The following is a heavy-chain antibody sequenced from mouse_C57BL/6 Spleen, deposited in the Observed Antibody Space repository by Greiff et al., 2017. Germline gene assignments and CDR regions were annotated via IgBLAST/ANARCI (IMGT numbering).Heavy chain of an antibody. CDR2: IGPGGGST. D-gene: IGHD1-1*01. CDR1: GYTFTGYY. V-gene: IGHV1-77*01. Sequence: QVQLQQSGAELVKPGASVKISCKASGYTFTGYYINWVKQRPGQGLEWIGKIGPGGGSTYYNQKFKGKATLTADKSSSTAYMQLSSLTSEDSAVYFCAYFCESSSYYFDYGGQGTTLTVSS. CDR3: AYFCESSSYYFDY. J-gene: IGHJ2*01.